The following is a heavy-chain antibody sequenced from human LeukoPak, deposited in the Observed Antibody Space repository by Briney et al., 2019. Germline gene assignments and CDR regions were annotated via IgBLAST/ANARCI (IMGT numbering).Heavy chain of an antibody. J-gene: IGHJ5*02. CDR2: INPNSGGT. CDR1: GYTFTGYY. D-gene: IGHD2-2*03. Sequence: ASVKVSCKASGYTFTGYYMHWVRQAPGQGLEWMGRINPNSGGTNYAQKFQGRVTMTRETSISTAYMELSRLRSDDTAVYYCARDVDIVVRNWFDPWGQGTLVTVSS. CDR3: ARDVDIVVRNWFDP. V-gene: IGHV1-2*06.